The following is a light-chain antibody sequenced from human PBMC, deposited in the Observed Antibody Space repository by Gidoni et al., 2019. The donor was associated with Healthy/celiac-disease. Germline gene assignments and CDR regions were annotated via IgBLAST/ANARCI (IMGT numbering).Light chain of an antibody. J-gene: IGKJ3*01. V-gene: IGKV3-11*01. Sequence: EIVLTQPPATLSLSPGERATLSCRASQSVSSYLAWYQQKPGQAPRLLIYDASNSATGIPARFSGSGSGTDFTLTISSLEPEDFAVYYCQQGLTFGPGTKVDIK. CDR3: QQGLT. CDR1: QSVSSY. CDR2: DAS.